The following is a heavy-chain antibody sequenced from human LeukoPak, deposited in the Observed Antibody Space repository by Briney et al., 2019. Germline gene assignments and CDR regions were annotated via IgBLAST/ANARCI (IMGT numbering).Heavy chain of an antibody. CDR2: ISGSGGST. Sequence: PGGSLRLSCAASGFTFSSCAMSWVRQAPGKGLEWVSAISGSGGSTYYADSVKGRFTISRDNSKNTLYLQMNSLRAEDTAVYYCANPPPYSSSWYAPGYWGQGTLVTVSS. J-gene: IGHJ4*02. V-gene: IGHV3-23*01. D-gene: IGHD6-13*01. CDR1: GFTFSSCA. CDR3: ANPPPYSSSWYAPGY.